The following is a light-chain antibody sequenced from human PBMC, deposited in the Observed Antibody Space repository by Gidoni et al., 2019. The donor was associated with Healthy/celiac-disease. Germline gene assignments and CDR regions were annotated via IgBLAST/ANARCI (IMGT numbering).Light chain of an antibody. V-gene: IGKV1-5*03. CDR2: TAS. J-gene: IGKJ1*01. CDR3: QQYSTSPLT. Sequence: DIQMTQAPSTLATSVGDRVTITCRASQSISSWLAWYQQKPGKAPKLLIYTASSLESGVPSRFSGRGSGTEFTLTISSLQPDDFATYYCQQYSTSPLTFGQGTQVEIK. CDR1: QSISSW.